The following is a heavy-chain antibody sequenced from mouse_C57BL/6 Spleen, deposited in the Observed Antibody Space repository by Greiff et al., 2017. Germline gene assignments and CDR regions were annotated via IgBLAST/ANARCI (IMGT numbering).Heavy chain of an antibody. D-gene: IGHD6-1*01. CDR2: IYPGDGDT. Sequence: QVQLQQSGPELVKPGASVKISCKASGYAFSSSWMNWVKQRPGKGLEWIGRIYPGDGDTNYNGKFKGKATLTAAKSSSTAYMQLSSLTSEDSAVYFCARGAGFDYWGQGTTLTVSS. CDR3: ARGAGFDY. J-gene: IGHJ2*01. CDR1: GYAFSSSW. V-gene: IGHV1-82*01.